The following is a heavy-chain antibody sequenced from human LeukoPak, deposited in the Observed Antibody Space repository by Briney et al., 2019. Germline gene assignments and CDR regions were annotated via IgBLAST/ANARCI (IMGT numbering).Heavy chain of an antibody. D-gene: IGHD3-10*01. CDR2: ISYDGSNK. CDR3: VKVRSRDANWFDP. CDR1: GFTFSSYG. J-gene: IGHJ5*02. V-gene: IGHV3-30*18. Sequence: GGSLRLSCAASGFTFSSYGMHWVRQAPGKGLEWVAVISYDGSNKYYADSVKGRFTISRDNSKNTLYLQMNSLRAEDTAVYYCVKVRSRDANWFDPWGQGTLVTVSS.